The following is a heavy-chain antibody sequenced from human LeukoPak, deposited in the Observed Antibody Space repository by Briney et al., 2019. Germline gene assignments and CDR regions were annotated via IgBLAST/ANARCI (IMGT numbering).Heavy chain of an antibody. Sequence: PGRSLRLSCAASGFTFSSYAMHWVRQAPGKGLEWVAVISYDGSNKYYADSVKGRLTISRDNSKNTLYLQMNSLRAEDTAVYYCARDRDVDTAMVTGSFDYWGQGTLVTVSS. V-gene: IGHV3-30-3*01. CDR3: ARDRDVDTAMVTGSFDY. CDR2: ISYDGSNK. J-gene: IGHJ4*02. CDR1: GFTFSSYA. D-gene: IGHD5-18*01.